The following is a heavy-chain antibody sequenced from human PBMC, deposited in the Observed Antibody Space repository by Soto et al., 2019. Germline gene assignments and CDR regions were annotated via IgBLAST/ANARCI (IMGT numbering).Heavy chain of an antibody. J-gene: IGHJ6*02. D-gene: IGHD3-16*01. CDR2: IKSKADGGAT. CDR3: ATLNYDYLWGSSLYGMDV. V-gene: IGHV3-15*01. Sequence: GGSLRLSCAASGLTFSDTWMSWVRQAPGKGLEWVGRIKSKADGGATNYGEPVKGRFTISRDDSKTTLYLQMNSLKTEDTGVYYCATLNYDYLWGSSLYGMDVWGQGTTVTVYS. CDR1: GLTFSDTW.